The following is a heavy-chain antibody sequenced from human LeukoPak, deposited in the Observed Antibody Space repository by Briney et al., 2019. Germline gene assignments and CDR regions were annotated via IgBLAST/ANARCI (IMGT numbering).Heavy chain of an antibody. J-gene: IGHJ4*02. D-gene: IGHD3-22*01. CDR3: ARTLYYDSSGHGY. CDR2: MNPNSGNT. Sequence: GASVKVSCKASGYTFTSYDINWVRQATGQGLEWMGWMNPNSGNTGYAQKFQGRVTMTRNTSIRKDYMELSSLRSEDTAVYYCARTLYYDSSGHGYWGQGTLVTVSS. V-gene: IGHV1-8*01. CDR1: GYTFTSYD.